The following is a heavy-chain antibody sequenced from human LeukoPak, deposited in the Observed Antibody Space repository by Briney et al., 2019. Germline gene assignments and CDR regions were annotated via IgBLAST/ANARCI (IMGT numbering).Heavy chain of an antibody. CDR1: GDSVSSNSTA. D-gene: IGHD5-24*01. V-gene: IGHV6-1*01. J-gene: IGHJ3*02. CDR2: TYYRSKWYS. Sequence: SQTLSLTCAISGDSVSSNSTACNWIRQSSSRGLEWLGRTYYRSKWYSDYAVSVKSRITINPDTSKNQFSLQLNSVTPEDTAVYYCARGGQGDGYSADETFDIWGQGTMVTVSS. CDR3: ARGGQGDGYSADETFDI.